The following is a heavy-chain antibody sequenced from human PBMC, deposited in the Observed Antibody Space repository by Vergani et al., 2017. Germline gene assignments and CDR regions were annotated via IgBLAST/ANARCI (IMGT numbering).Heavy chain of an antibody. D-gene: IGHD6-13*01. Sequence: QLQLQESGPGLVKPSETLSLTCTVSGGSISSYYWSWIRQPPGKGLEWIGYIYYSGSTNYNPSLKSRVTISVDTSKNQFSLKLSSVTAADTAVYYCARGGNSWPYYFDYWGQGTLVTVSS. CDR1: GGSISSYY. V-gene: IGHV4-59*01. J-gene: IGHJ4*02. CDR3: ARGGNSWPYYFDY. CDR2: IYYSGST.